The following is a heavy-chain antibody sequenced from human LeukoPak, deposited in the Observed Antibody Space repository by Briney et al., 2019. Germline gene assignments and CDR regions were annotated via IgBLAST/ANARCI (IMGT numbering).Heavy chain of an antibody. D-gene: IGHD3-16*02. J-gene: IGHJ4*02. CDR1: GYTFTGYY. CDR3: ARVRAETYDYVWGSYRLPTFDY. V-gene: IGHV1-2*02. CDR2: INPNSGGT. Sequence: ASVKVSCKASGYTFTGYYMHWVRQAPGQGLEWMGWINPNSGGTNYAQKFQGRVTMTRDTSISTAYMELSRLRSDDTAVYYCARVRAETYDYVWGSYRLPTFDYWGQGTLVTVSS.